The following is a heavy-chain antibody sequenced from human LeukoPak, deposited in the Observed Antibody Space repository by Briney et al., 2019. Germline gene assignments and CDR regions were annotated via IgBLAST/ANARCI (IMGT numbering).Heavy chain of an antibody. CDR2: INHSGST. V-gene: IGHV4-34*01. Sequence: SETLSLTCAVYGGSFSGYYWSWIRQPPGKGLEWIGEINHSGSTNYNPSLKSRVTISVDTSKNQFSLKLSSVTAADTAVYYCARHLLDSGSYHRLDYWGQGTLVTVSS. J-gene: IGHJ4*02. CDR3: ARHLLDSGSYHRLDY. CDR1: GGSFSGYY. D-gene: IGHD1-26*01.